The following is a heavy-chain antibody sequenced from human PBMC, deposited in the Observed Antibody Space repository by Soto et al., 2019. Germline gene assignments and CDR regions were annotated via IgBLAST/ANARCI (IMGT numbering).Heavy chain of an antibody. CDR3: ARGRGEENTFYYSFGMDV. CDR2: IKHSGST. D-gene: IGHD3-16*01. Sequence: XATLWLTCAVYGGSFSGYYWSWIRQPPGKGLEWIGEIKHSGSTNYNPSLKSRVTISVDTSKKQFSLKLNSVTAADTAVYYCARGRGEENTFYYSFGMDVWGQGTTVTVSS. CDR1: GGSFSGYY. J-gene: IGHJ6*02. V-gene: IGHV4-34*01.